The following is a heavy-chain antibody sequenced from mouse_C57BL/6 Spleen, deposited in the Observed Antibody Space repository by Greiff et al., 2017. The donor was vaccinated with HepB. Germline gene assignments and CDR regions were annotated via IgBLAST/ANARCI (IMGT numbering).Heavy chain of an antibody. D-gene: IGHD1-1*01. CDR1: GFNIKDYY. CDR2: IDPEDGET. CDR3: ARPPITTVAWYIDV. Sequence: EVKLEESGAELVKPGASVKLSCTASGFNIKDYYMHWVKQRTEQGLEWIGRIDPEDGETKYAPTFQGQATITADTSSNPAYLQLSSLTSEDTAVYDCARPPITTVAWYIDVWGTGTTVTVSS. J-gene: IGHJ1*03. V-gene: IGHV14-2*01.